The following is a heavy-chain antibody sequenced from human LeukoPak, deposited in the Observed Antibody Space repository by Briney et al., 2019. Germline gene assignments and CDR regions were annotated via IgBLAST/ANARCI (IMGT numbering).Heavy chain of an antibody. V-gene: IGHV4-34*01. Sequence: ETLSLTCAVYGGSFSGYYWSWIRQPPGKGLEWIGELNHSGSTNYNPSLKSRVTISVDTSKNQFSLKLSSVTAADTAVYYCARGRRFNRGYFDYWGQGTLVTVSS. CDR1: GGSFSGYY. CDR2: LNHSGST. CDR3: ARGRRFNRGYFDY. J-gene: IGHJ4*02. D-gene: IGHD1-14*01.